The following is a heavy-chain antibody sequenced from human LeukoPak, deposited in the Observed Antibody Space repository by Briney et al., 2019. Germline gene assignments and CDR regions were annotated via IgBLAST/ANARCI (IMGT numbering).Heavy chain of an antibody. D-gene: IGHD2-2*01. CDR3: AIAPSTAVYYYYGMDV. V-gene: IGHV3-7*01. Sequence: GGSLRLSCAASGFTFSSYWMSWVRQAPGKGLEWVANIKQDGSEKYYVDSVKGRFTISRDNAKNSLYLQMNSLRAEDTAVYYCAIAPSTAVYYYYGMDVWGQGTTVTVSS. CDR1: GFTFSSYW. CDR2: IKQDGSEK. J-gene: IGHJ6*02.